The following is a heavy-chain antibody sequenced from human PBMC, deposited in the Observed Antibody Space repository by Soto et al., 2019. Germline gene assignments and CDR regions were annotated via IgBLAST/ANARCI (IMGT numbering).Heavy chain of an antibody. CDR1: GGSISSGGYY. J-gene: IGHJ4*02. D-gene: IGHD5-12*01. CDR3: ARSWGGYVSY. CDR2: SYYSGST. V-gene: IGHV4-31*03. Sequence: QVQLQESGPGLVKPSQTLSLTCTVSGGSISSGGYYWSWIRQHPGKGLEWIGYSYYSGSTYYNPSLTSRVTISVATSKNPFSLKLRSVTAADTAVYYCARSWGGYVSYWGQGTLVTVSS.